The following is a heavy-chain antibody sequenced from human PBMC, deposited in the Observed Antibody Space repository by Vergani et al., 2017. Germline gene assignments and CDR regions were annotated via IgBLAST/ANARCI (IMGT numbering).Heavy chain of an antibody. J-gene: IGHJ5*02. D-gene: IGHD3-22*01. CDR1: GYTFTDHY. Sequence: EVQLVQSGAEVKKPGATMKISCKVSGYTFTDHYMHWVKQAPGKGLEWMGLVDPEDGETIYAEKFKGRVTIAADTSTDTAYMELRSLRSDDTAVYYCVDSSGYCFDPWGQGTLVTVSS. CDR2: VDPEDGET. V-gene: IGHV1-69-2*01. CDR3: VDSSGYCFDP.